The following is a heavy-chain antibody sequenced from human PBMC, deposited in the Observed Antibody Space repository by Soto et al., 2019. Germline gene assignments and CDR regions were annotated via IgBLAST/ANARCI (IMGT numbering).Heavy chain of an antibody. CDR3: ASSYGSGYRAFDY. CDR2: VNPIVSMS. CDR1: GDTFNFYS. V-gene: IGHV1-69*02. D-gene: IGHD3-10*01. J-gene: IGHJ4*02. Sequence: QVQLVQSGAEVKRPGSSVKVSCKASGDTFNFYSINWVRQAPGLGLEWMGRVNPIVSMSNYAQKFKGRVTMTADKSTSTAYMELSSLRSEDTAIYYGASSYGSGYRAFDYWGQGALVTVSS.